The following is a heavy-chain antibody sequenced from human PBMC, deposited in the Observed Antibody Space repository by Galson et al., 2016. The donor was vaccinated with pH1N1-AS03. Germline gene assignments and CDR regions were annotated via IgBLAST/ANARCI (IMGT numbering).Heavy chain of an antibody. CDR2: IKSGGGDT. Sequence: SLRLSCAASGFTFSNYWMHWVRQVPGRGLMWVSGIKSGGGDTRYADSVKGRFIISRDDAKNTLYLQMNSLRAEDTALYYCARDPDTNNSGWYYFDNWGQGALVTVSS. CDR3: ARDPDTNNSGWYYFDN. CDR1: GFTFSNYW. D-gene: IGHD6-19*01. V-gene: IGHV3-74*01. J-gene: IGHJ4*01.